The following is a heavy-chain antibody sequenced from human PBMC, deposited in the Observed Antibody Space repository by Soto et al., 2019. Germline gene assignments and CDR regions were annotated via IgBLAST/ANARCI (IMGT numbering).Heavy chain of an antibody. J-gene: IGHJ5*02. V-gene: IGHV4-30-4*01. CDR2: IYYSGST. D-gene: IGHD3-9*01. CDR1: GGSFSGYY. CDR3: ARGLLTISANWFDP. Sequence: PSETLSLTCAVYGGSFSGYYWSWIRQPPGKGLEWIGYIYYSGSTYYNPSLKSRVTISVDTSKNQFSLKLSSVTAADTAVYYCARGLLTISANWFDPWGQGTLVTVSS.